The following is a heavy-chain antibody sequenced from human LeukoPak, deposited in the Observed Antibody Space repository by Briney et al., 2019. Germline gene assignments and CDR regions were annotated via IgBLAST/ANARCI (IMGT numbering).Heavy chain of an antibody. J-gene: IGHJ5*02. CDR2: IYPGDSET. CDR3: ARGKLTFDP. CDR1: GYSFSTYW. Sequence: GESLKISCTASGYSFSTYWIGWVRQMPGKGLEWMGIIYPGDSETIYSTSFQGQVTISADKSTSTAYLRWSSLKASDTAIYSCARGKLTFDPWGQGTLVTVSS. D-gene: IGHD4/OR15-4a*01. V-gene: IGHV5-51*01.